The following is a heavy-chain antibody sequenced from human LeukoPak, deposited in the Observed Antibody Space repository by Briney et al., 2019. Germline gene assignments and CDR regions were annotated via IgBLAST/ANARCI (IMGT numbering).Heavy chain of an antibody. V-gene: IGHV4-61*01. Sequence: SETLSLTCTVSGYSISSGYYWGWFRQPPGEGLEWIGYIYYSGSTNYNPSLKSRVTISVDTSRNQFSLKLSSVTAADTAVYYCARVVVGATYNWFDPWGQGTLFTASS. CDR1: GYSISSGYY. J-gene: IGHJ5*02. CDR3: ARVVVGATYNWFDP. D-gene: IGHD1-26*01. CDR2: IYYSGST.